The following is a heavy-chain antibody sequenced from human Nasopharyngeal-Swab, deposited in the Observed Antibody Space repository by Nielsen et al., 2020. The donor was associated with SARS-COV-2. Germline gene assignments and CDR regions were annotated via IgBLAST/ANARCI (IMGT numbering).Heavy chain of an antibody. CDR2: ISAYNGNT. CDR1: GYTFTGYY. D-gene: IGHD4-17*01. Sequence: ASVKVSCKASGYTFTGYYMHWVRQAPGQGLEWMGWISAYNGNTNYAQNLQGRVTMTTDTSTSTVYMELRSLRSDDTAVYYCAVDYGDYDSYYGMDVWGQGTTVTVSS. V-gene: IGHV1-18*04. J-gene: IGHJ6*02. CDR3: AVDYGDYDSYYGMDV.